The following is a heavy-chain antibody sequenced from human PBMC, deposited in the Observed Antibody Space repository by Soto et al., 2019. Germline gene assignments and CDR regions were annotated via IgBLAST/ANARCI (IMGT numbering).Heavy chain of an antibody. V-gene: IGHV3-33*01. J-gene: IGHJ3*02. CDR1: GFTVSSYG. CDR3: ARDPHGGAFDI. D-gene: IGHD6-25*01. Sequence: SLIVCWAAAGFTVSSYGMHWVRHAPGNGLEWVAVIWYDGSNKYYADSVKGRFTISRDNSKNTLYLQMNSLRAEDTAVYYCARDPHGGAFDIWGQGTMVTVSS. CDR2: IWYDGSNK.